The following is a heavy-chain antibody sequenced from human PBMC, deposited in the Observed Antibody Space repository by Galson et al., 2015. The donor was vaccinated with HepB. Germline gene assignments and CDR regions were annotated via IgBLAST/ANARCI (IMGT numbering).Heavy chain of an antibody. D-gene: IGHD3-22*01. Sequence: SVKVSCKASGYTFTSYAMHWVRQAPGQRLEWMGWINAGNGNTKYSQKFQGRVTITRDTSASTAYMELSSLRSEDTAVYYCARSGMIVVPRDAFDIWGQGTMVTVSS. J-gene: IGHJ3*02. CDR3: ARSGMIVVPRDAFDI. CDR1: GYTFTSYA. CDR2: INAGNGNT. V-gene: IGHV1-3*01.